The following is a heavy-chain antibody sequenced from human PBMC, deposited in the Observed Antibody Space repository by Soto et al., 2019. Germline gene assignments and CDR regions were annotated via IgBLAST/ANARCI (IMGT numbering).Heavy chain of an antibody. D-gene: IGHD2-15*01. Sequence: QVQLVESGGGVVQPGRSLRLSCAASGFTFSSYGMHWVRQAPGKGLEWVAVISYDGSNKYYADSVKGRFTISRDNSKNTLYLQMNSLIAEDTAVYYCAKEGYCSGGSCFGYFDYWGQGTLVTVSS. J-gene: IGHJ4*02. V-gene: IGHV3-30*18. CDR3: AKEGYCSGGSCFGYFDY. CDR2: ISYDGSNK. CDR1: GFTFSSYG.